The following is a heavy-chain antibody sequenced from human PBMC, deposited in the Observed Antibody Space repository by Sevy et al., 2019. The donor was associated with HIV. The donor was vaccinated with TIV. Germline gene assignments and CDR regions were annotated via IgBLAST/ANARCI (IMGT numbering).Heavy chain of an antibody. CDR1: GYSFTSYW. Sequence: GESLKISCKGSGYSFTSYWIGWVRQMPGKGLEWMGIIYPGDSDTRYSPSFQGQVTISADKSISTAYLQWSSLKASDTAMYYCARQSDIVVVPAAIEAFDIWGQGTMVTVSS. V-gene: IGHV5-51*01. D-gene: IGHD2-2*01. J-gene: IGHJ3*02. CDR3: ARQSDIVVVPAAIEAFDI. CDR2: IYPGDSDT.